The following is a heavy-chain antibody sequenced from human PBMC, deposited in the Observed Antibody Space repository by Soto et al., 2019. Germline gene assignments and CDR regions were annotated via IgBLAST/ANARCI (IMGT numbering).Heavy chain of an antibody. CDR3: ARSTGYCTNGVCRPSVNNWFDP. CDR1: GGTFSSYA. J-gene: IGHJ5*02. D-gene: IGHD2-8*01. Sequence: SVKVSCKASGGTFSSYAISWVRQAPGQGLEWMGGIIPIFGTANYAQKFQGRVTITADESTSTAYMELSSLRSEDTAVYYCARSTGYCTNGVCRPSVNNWFDPWGQGTLVTVSS. CDR2: IIPIFGTA. V-gene: IGHV1-69*13.